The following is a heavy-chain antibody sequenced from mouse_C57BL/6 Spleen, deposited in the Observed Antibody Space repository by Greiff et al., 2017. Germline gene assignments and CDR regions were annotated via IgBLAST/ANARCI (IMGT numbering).Heavy chain of an antibody. Sequence: EVQLQQSGPELVKPGASVKISCKASGYSFTGYYMPWVKQSSEKSLEWIGEINPSTGGTSYNQKFKGKATLTVDKSSSTAYLQLNSLTSEDSAVYYCARYQLGLAMDYWGQGTSVTVSS. CDR1: GYSFTGYY. J-gene: IGHJ4*01. CDR3: ARYQLGLAMDY. D-gene: IGHD4-1*02. V-gene: IGHV1-43*01. CDR2: INPSTGGT.